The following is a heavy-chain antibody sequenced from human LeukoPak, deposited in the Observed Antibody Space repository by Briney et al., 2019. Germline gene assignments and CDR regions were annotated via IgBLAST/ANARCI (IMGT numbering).Heavy chain of an antibody. J-gene: IGHJ3*02. CDR3: ARDGLGGAFDI. V-gene: IGHV1-69*04. CDR2: IIPILGIA. Sequence: ASVKVCCKASGGTFSSYAISWVRQAPGQGVEWMGRIIPILGIANYAQKFQGRVTITADKSTSTAYMELSSLRSEDTAVYYCARDGLGGAFDIWGQGTMVTVSS. CDR1: GGTFSSYA.